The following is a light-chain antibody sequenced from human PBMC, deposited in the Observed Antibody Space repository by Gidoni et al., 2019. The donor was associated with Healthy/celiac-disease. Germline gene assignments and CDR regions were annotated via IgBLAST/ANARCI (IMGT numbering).Light chain of an antibody. CDR1: QSISSW. J-gene: IGKJ4*01. CDR2: KAS. V-gene: IGKV1-5*03. Sequence: DIQMTQSPSTLSASVGDRVTITCRASQSISSWLAWYQQKPGKAPKLLIYKASSLESWVPSRFSGSGSGTELTLTISSLQPDDFATYYCQQYNSYPLTFGGGTKVEIK. CDR3: QQYNSYPLT.